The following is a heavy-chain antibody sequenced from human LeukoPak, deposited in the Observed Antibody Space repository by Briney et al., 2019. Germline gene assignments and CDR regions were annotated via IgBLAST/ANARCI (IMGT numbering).Heavy chain of an antibody. Sequence: PSETLSLTCAVYGGSFSGYYWSWIRQPPGKGLEWIGEINHSGSTNYNPSLKSRVTISVDTSKNQFSLKLSSVTAADTAVYYCARGGYNWNYRDFDYWGQGTLVTVSS. J-gene: IGHJ4*02. CDR3: ARGGYNWNYRDFDY. CDR1: GGSFSGYY. CDR2: INHSGST. D-gene: IGHD1-7*01. V-gene: IGHV4-34*01.